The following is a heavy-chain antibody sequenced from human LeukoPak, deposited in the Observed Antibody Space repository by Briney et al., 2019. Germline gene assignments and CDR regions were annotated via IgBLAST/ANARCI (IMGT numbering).Heavy chain of an antibody. D-gene: IGHD3-9*01. V-gene: IGHV4-39*07. CDR1: GGSISSSGYD. CDR2: IYYSGST. CDR3: ARISLTGYAPISGYFDY. Sequence: PSETLSPTCTVSGGSISSSGYDWGWIRQPPGKGLERIGSIYYSGSTYYNPSLNSRVTISVDTPKKQFSLRLSSVTAADTAVYYCARISLTGYAPISGYFDYWGQGTLVTVSS. J-gene: IGHJ4*02.